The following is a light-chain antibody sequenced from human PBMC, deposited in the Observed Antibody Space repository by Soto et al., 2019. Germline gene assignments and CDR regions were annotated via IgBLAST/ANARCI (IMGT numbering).Light chain of an antibody. CDR3: QHHHGWPIT. J-gene: IGKJ5*01. Sequence: EVVLTQSPGTLSLSPGERATHSCRASQSVSSHLAWYQHKPGQAPRLLFYDASTRATGIPARFSGSGSGTEFTLTISSLQSEDFAVYDCQHHHGWPITFCQGTRLEIK. CDR2: DAS. CDR1: QSVSSH. V-gene: IGKV3-15*01.